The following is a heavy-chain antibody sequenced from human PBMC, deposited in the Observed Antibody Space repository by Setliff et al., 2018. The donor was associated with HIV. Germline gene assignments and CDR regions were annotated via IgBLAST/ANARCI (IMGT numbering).Heavy chain of an antibody. CDR1: GDSISSSIYY. V-gene: IGHV4-39*01. J-gene: IGHJ6*03. Sequence: SETLSLTCTVSGDSISSSIYYWGWVRQPPGKGLEWIGGIYHTGSPFYNPSLKSRVTISVDTSNNQFSLRLSSVTAADTAVYYCARGGGTSSPIDYHYYIDVWGKGTTVTVSS. D-gene: IGHD6-6*01. CDR3: ARGGGTSSPIDYHYYIDV. CDR2: IYHTGSP.